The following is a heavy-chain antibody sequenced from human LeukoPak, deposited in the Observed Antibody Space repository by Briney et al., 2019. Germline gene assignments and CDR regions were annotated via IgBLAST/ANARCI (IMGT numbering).Heavy chain of an antibody. J-gene: IGHJ3*02. Sequence: ASVKVSCKASSYTFTSYGISWVRQAPGQGLEWMGWISAYNGNTNYAQKLQGRVTMTTDTSTSTAYMELRSLRSDDTAVYYCARAERYRGPPDAFDIWGQGTMVTVSS. V-gene: IGHV1-18*01. CDR3: ARAERYRGPPDAFDI. CDR1: SYTFTSYG. D-gene: IGHD3-10*01. CDR2: ISAYNGNT.